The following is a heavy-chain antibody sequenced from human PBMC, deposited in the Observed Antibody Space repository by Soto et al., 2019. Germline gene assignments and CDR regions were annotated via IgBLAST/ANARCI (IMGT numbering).Heavy chain of an antibody. CDR1: GFTFSSYA. J-gene: IGHJ4*02. CDR3: AKDRPDIVVVPAAKDY. CDR2: ISGSGGST. V-gene: IGHV3-23*01. D-gene: IGHD2-2*01. Sequence: GGSLRLSCAASGFTFSSYAMSWVRQAPGKGLEWVSAISGSGGSTYYADSVKGRFTISRDNSKNTLYLQMNSLRAEDTAVYYCAKDRPDIVVVPAAKDYWGQGTLVTVSS.